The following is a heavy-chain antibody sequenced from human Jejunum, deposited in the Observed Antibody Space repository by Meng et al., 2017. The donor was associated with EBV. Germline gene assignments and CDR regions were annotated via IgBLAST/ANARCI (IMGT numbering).Heavy chain of an antibody. J-gene: IGHJ4*02. D-gene: IGHD3-16*02. CDR2: INHSGST. Sequence: QGQLQRGGEGRLKPSGTLSLTGAVYRGSFSGYYWSWIRQHPGKGLEWIGEINHSGSTNYNPSLRSRVTISVETSKNQFSLRLNSVTAADTAVYYCARVAFSYTTRSLDSWGQGTLVTLL. CDR3: ARVAFSYTTRSLDS. V-gene: IGHV4-34*02. CDR1: RGSFSGYY.